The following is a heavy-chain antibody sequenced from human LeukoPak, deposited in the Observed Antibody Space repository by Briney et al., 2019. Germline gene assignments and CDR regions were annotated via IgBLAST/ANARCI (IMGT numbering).Heavy chain of an antibody. V-gene: IGHV3-66*01. D-gene: IGHD6-19*01. CDR1: GFTFSSYA. CDR3: ARDRSSSLSPHDY. CDR2: IYSGGST. Sequence: PGGSLRLSCAASGFTFSSYAMHWVRQAPGKGLEWVSVIYSGGSTYYADSVKGRFTISRDNSKNTLYLQMNSLRAEDTAVYYCARDRSSSLSPHDYWGQGTLVTVSS. J-gene: IGHJ4*02.